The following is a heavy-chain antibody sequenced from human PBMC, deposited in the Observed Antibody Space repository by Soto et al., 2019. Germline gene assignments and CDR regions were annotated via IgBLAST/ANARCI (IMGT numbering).Heavy chain of an antibody. CDR1: GFTFSDYY. CDR3: ARDIGYYDSSGYFDY. V-gene: IGHV3-11*01. J-gene: IGHJ4*02. CDR2: ISSSDNII. D-gene: IGHD3-22*01. Sequence: GGSLRLSCAASGFTFSDYYMSWIRQAPGKGLEWVAYISSSDNIIYYADSVKGRFTISRDNAKNSLYLQMNSLRAEDTAVYYCARDIGYYDSSGYFDYWGQGNLVTVSS.